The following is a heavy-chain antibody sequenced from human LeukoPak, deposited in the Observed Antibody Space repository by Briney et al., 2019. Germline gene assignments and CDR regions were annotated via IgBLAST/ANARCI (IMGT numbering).Heavy chain of an antibody. CDR2: INHSGST. D-gene: IGHD2-21*02. V-gene: IGHV4-34*01. Sequence: PSETLSLTCAVYGGSFSPYYWSWIRQPPGKGLEWIGEINHSGSTNYNSSLKSRVTISVDTSKNQFSLRLSSVTAADTAVYYCARGGSYCGGDCYVDYWGQGTLVTVSS. CDR3: ARGGSYCGGDCYVDY. J-gene: IGHJ4*02. CDR1: GGSFSPYY.